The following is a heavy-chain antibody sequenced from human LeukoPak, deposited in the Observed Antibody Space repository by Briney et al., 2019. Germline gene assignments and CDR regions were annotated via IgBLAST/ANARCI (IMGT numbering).Heavy chain of an antibody. D-gene: IGHD1-26*01. CDR2: ISSSGSTI. V-gene: IGHV3-11*01. CDR1: GFTFSDYY. J-gene: IGHJ4*02. Sequence: PGGSLRLSCAASGFTFSDYYMSWIRQAPGKGLEWVSYISSSGSTIYYADSVKGRFTISRDNSKNTLYLQMNSLRAEDTAVYYCAKSRIVGAPTHFDYWGQGTLVTVSS. CDR3: AKSRIVGAPTHFDY.